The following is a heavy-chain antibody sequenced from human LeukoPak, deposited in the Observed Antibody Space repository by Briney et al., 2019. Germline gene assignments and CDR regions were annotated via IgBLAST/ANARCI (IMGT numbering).Heavy chain of an antibody. D-gene: IGHD5-12*01. Sequence: GGSLRLSCAASGFTFSSYAMSWVRQAPGKGLEWVSGVSGSGGSTYYADSVKGRFTISRDNSKNTLYLQMNSLRAEDTAVYYCAKDLDIVATITGNRGQGTQVTVSS. J-gene: IGHJ4*02. V-gene: IGHV3-23*01. CDR3: AKDLDIVATITGN. CDR1: GFTFSSYA. CDR2: VSGSGGST.